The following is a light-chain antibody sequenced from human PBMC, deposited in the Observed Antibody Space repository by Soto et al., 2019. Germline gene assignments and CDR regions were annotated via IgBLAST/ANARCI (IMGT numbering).Light chain of an antibody. CDR3: QHYNKWLGT. V-gene: IGKV3-15*01. Sequence: EIVMTQSPATLSVSPGETATFSCRASQSVSSNFGWCQQKPGQAPSLVIYGASTRTAGIPARVSGSGSGTVFTPTISRLHSEYFAVYYCQHYNKWLGTFGRGTKVEIK. CDR2: GAS. J-gene: IGKJ2*01. CDR1: QSVSSN.